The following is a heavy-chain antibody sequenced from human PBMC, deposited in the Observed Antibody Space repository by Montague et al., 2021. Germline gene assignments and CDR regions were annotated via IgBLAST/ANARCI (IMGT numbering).Heavy chain of an antibody. J-gene: IGHJ6*03. CDR1: RSSIDSDYY. Sequence: SETLSLTCTVSRSSIDSDYYWRWTRQPPGKGLEWIGIVPHGGSTYYHPSLKSRVTISVDTSNNHSSLQLSSVTAADTAMYYCARQRDRYYYMDIWGKGTTITVSS. CDR2: VPHGGST. V-gene: IGHV4-38-2*02. CDR3: ARQRDRYYYMDI.